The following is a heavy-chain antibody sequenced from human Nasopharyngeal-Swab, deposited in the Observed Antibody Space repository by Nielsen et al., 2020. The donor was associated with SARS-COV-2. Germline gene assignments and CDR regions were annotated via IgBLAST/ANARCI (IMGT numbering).Heavy chain of an antibody. CDR2: ISSSGAHV. D-gene: IGHD6-19*01. J-gene: IGHJ3*02. Sequence: GESLKISCEASGFTFSSNAMNWVRQAPGKGLEWVSSISSSGAHVYQPDSVRGRFTISRDNAKNSLYLQMNSLRAEDTAVYYCARILYSSGWAPIDAFDIWGQGTMVTVSS. CDR3: ARILYSSGWAPIDAFDI. V-gene: IGHV3-21*01. CDR1: GFTFSSNA.